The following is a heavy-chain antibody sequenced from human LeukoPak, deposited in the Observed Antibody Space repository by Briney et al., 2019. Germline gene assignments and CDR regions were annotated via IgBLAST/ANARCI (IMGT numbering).Heavy chain of an antibody. J-gene: IGHJ4*02. D-gene: IGHD2-21*02. CDR3: PREGGFCGGDCYHFDY. CDR1: GFTFSSYA. CDR2: ISSDGSNK. Sequence: GGSRRLSCAASGFTFSSYAIHWVRQAPGKGVEWVALISSDGSNKYYADSVKGRFTISRDSSKNTLYLQMNSLRAEDTAVYYCPREGGFCGGDCYHFDYWGQGTLVTVSS. V-gene: IGHV3-30*04.